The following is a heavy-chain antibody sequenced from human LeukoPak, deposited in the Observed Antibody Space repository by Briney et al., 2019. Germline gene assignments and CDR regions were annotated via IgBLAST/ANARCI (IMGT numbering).Heavy chain of an antibody. Sequence: GASVKVSCKASGGTFSSYAISWVRQAPGQGLEWMGGIIPIFGTANYAQKFQGRVTITTDESTSTAYMELSSLRSGDTAVYYCVRLRGYCSSTSCNRDWFDPWGQGTLVTVSS. J-gene: IGHJ5*02. V-gene: IGHV1-69*05. CDR1: GGTFSSYA. CDR2: IIPIFGTA. CDR3: VRLRGYCSSTSCNRDWFDP. D-gene: IGHD2-2*02.